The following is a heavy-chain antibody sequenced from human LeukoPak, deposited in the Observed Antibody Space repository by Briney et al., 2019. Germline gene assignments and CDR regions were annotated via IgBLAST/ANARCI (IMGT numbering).Heavy chain of an antibody. Sequence: GASVKVSCKASGYTFTSYAMHWVRQAPGQRLEWMGWINAGNGNTKYSQKFQGRVTITRDTSASTAYMELSSLRSEDTAVYYCARAGTLRFLEWLGFDYWGQGTLVTVSS. V-gene: IGHV1-3*01. CDR2: INAGNGNT. CDR1: GYTFTSYA. CDR3: ARAGTLRFLEWLGFDY. J-gene: IGHJ4*02. D-gene: IGHD3-3*01.